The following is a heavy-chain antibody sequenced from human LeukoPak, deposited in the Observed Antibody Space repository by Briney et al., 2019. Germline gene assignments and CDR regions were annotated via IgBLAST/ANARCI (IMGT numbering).Heavy chain of an antibody. D-gene: IGHD5-18*01. CDR2: ISYMRAT. CDR3: ATERSDTVYEAFDI. Sequence: SETLSLTCSVSGGSITSYYWSWIRQPPGKGLEWIGYISYMRATNYNPSLTSRVTISLDTSRNQFSLKLSSVTAADTAVYYCATERSDTVYEAFDIWGQGIMVTVSS. V-gene: IGHV4-59*01. J-gene: IGHJ3*02. CDR1: GGSITSYY.